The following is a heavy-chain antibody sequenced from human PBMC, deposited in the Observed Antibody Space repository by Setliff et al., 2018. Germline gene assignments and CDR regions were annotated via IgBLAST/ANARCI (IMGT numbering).Heavy chain of an antibody. CDR1: GGSISSGSYY. J-gene: IGHJ3*02. D-gene: IGHD2-15*01. V-gene: IGHV4-61*02. CDR3: ARGDIVSRPQLGHDAFDI. Sequence: SETLSLTCTVSGGSISSGSYYWSWIRQPAGKGLEWIGRIYTSGSTNYNPSLKSRVTISVDTSKNQFSLKLSSVTAADTAVYYCARGDIVSRPQLGHDAFDIWGKGTMVTVSS. CDR2: IYTSGST.